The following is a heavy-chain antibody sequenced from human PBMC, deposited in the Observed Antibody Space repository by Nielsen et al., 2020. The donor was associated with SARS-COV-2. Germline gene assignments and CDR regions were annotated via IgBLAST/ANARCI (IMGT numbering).Heavy chain of an antibody. Sequence: GESLKISCTTSGLTFSSSIMAWVRQAPGKGLEWCSSIHGSGDETHYAGFAKGRFTISRDNSQNTVNLQMNSLRAEDTAIYYCAKEVWFGELLTLDYWGQGALVTVSS. CDR1: GLTFSSSI. CDR2: IHGSGDET. D-gene: IGHD3-10*01. J-gene: IGHJ4*02. V-gene: IGHV3-23*01. CDR3: AKEVWFGELLTLDY.